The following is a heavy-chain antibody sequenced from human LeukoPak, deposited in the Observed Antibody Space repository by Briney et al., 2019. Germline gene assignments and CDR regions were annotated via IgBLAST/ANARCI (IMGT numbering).Heavy chain of an antibody. CDR1: GFTFSSYG. CDR3: AKDYDFWTRYGMDV. CDR2: ISYDGSNK. J-gene: IGHJ6*02. D-gene: IGHD3-3*01. Sequence: PGGSLRLSCAASGFTFSSYGMHWVRQAPGKGLEGVAVISYDGSNKYYAASVKGRFTISRDNSKNTLYLQMNSLRAEDTAVYYCAKDYDFWTRYGMDVWGQGTTVTVSS. V-gene: IGHV3-30*18.